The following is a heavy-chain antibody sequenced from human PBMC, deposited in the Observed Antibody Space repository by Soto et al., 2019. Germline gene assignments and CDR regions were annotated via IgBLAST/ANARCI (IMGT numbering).Heavy chain of an antibody. J-gene: IGHJ4*02. D-gene: IGHD3-16*02. CDR1: GYTFTGYY. CDR3: ASAYHRASTFGGVICLYYFDY. CDR2: INPNSGGT. V-gene: IGHV1-2*04. Sequence: ASVKVSCKASGYTFTGYYMHWVLQAPGQGLEWMGWINPNSGGTNYAQKFQGWVTMTRDTSISTAYMELSRLRSDDTAVYYCASAYHRASTFGGVICLYYFDYWGQGTLVTVSS.